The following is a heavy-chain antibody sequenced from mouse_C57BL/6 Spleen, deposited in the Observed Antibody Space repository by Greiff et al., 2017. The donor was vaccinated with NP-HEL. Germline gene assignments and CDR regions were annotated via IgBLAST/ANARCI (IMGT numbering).Heavy chain of an antibody. V-gene: IGHV1-80*01. CDR3: ATLGHYFDY. CDR2: IYPGAGDS. Sequence: VQLQQSGAELVQPGASVKISCKASGYAFSSYWMNRVKPRPGKGLARIGQIYPGAGDSNYNGKCKGKGTLTADKSSSTAYLHLSSRTSEDSAVFFCATLGHYFDYWSQGNALTVAS. CDR1: GYAFSSYW. J-gene: IGHJ2*01.